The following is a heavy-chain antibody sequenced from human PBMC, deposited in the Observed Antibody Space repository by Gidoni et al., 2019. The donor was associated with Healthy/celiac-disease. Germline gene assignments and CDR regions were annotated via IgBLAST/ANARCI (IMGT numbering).Heavy chain of an antibody. D-gene: IGHD3-22*01. V-gene: IGHV3-30*18. Sequence: QLQLVESGGGVVQPGRSLRLSCAASGFTFSSSGMHWVRQAPGKGLEWVAVISYDGSNKYYADSVKGRFTISRDNSKNTLYLQMNSLRAEDTAVYYCAKDALNYYDSSGPPRGFDPWGQGTLVTVSS. J-gene: IGHJ5*02. CDR1: GFTFSSSG. CDR2: ISYDGSNK. CDR3: AKDALNYYDSSGPPRGFDP.